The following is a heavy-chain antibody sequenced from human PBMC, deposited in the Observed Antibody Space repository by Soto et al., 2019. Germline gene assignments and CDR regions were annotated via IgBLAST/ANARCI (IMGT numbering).Heavy chain of an antibody. CDR1: GYTFTSYA. CDR2: INAGKGNT. J-gene: IGHJ4*01. CDR3: ARAYYYDFWSGYYMGFDY. V-gene: IGHV1-3*01. D-gene: IGHD3-3*01. Sequence: GASVKVSCKASGYTFTSYAMHWVRQAPGQRLEWMGWINAGKGNTKYSQKFQGRVTITRDTSASTAYMELSRLRSEDTAVYYFARAYYYDFWSGYYMGFDYWGQGTLVTVSS.